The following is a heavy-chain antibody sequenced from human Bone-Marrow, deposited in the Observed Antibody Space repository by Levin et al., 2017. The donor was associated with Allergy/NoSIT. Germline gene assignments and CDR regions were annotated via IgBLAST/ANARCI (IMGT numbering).Heavy chain of an antibody. Sequence: VASVKVSCKVSGYTLTDSYIHWVRQAPGKGLEWVGGLDPEDGETTYAQKFQGRVTMTADTSIQTAYMEVSSLTSDDTAVYFCATDDTISVHSFHFWGQGTMVTVSS. CDR3: ATDDTISVHSFHF. CDR1: GYTLTDSY. V-gene: IGHV1-24*01. J-gene: IGHJ3*01. D-gene: IGHD2-21*01. CDR2: LDPEDGET.